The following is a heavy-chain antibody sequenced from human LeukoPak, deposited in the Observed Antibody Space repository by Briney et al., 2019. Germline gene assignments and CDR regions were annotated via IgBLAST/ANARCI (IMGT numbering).Heavy chain of an antibody. CDR3: AKVSPEDYGGNWGLDY. V-gene: IGHV3-43*02. Sequence: PGGSLRLSCAASGFTFDDYAMHWVRQAPGKGLEWVSLISGDGSSTYYADSVKGRFTISRDNSKNSLYLQMNSLRTEDTALYYCAKVSPEDYGGNWGLDYWGQGTLVTVSS. D-gene: IGHD4-23*01. J-gene: IGHJ4*02. CDR1: GFTFDDYA. CDR2: ISGDGSST.